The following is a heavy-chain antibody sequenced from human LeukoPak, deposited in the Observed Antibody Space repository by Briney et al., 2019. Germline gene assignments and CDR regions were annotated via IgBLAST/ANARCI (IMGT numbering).Heavy chain of an antibody. J-gene: IGHJ5*02. CDR1: GFSFSTYS. CDR2: ITSSGSYI. Sequence: GGSLRLSCAASGFSFSTYSMNWVRQAPGKGLEWVSSITSSGSYIYYADSVKGRFTISRDNSKNTLYLQMDSLRAEDTALYYCAKGSGINHYHWIDPWGQGTLVTVSS. D-gene: IGHD1-14*01. V-gene: IGHV3-21*04. CDR3: AKGSGINHYHWIDP.